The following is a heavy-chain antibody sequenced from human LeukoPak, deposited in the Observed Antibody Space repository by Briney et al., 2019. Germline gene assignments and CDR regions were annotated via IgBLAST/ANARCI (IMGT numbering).Heavy chain of an antibody. CDR3: TRRAAMEIGDY. CDR1: GFTFSSYW. J-gene: IGHJ4*02. D-gene: IGHD5-18*01. V-gene: IGHV3-49*04. Sequence: GGSLRLSCAASGFTFSSYWMSWVRQAPGKGLEWVGFIRSKAYGGTTEYAASVKGRFTISRDDSKSIAYLQMNSLKTEDTAVYYCTRRAAMEIGDYWGQGTLVTVSS. CDR2: IRSKAYGGTT.